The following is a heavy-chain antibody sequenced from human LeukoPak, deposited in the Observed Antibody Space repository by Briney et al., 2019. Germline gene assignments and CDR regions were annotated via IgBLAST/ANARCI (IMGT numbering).Heavy chain of an antibody. CDR3: IRGTVGAPGNDY. J-gene: IGHJ4*02. Sequence: GGSLRLSCAASGFTFSSYWMHWVRQAPGKGLLLVSRIDTDGSFTSYADSVRGRFTISRDNAKNTLYLQMSSLRAEDTAVYYCIRGTVGAPGNDYWGQGTLVTVSS. V-gene: IGHV3-74*01. D-gene: IGHD1-26*01. CDR1: GFTFSSYW. CDR2: IDTDGSFT.